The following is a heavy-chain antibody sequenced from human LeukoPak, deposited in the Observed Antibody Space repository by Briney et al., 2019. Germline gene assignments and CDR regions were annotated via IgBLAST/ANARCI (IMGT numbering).Heavy chain of an antibody. V-gene: IGHV1-2*02. J-gene: IGHJ4*02. Sequence: ASVKVSCKASGYTFTSYDINWVRQATGQGLEWMGWMNPNSGNTNYAQKFQGRVTMTRDTSISTAYMELSRLRSDDTAVYYCAREWGVEMATIGVFDYWGQGTLLTVSS. CDR1: GYTFTSYD. D-gene: IGHD5-24*01. CDR3: AREWGVEMATIGVFDY. CDR2: MNPNSGNT.